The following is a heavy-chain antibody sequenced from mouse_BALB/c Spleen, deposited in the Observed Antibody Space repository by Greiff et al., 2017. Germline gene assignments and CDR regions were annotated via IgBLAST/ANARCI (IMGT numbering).Heavy chain of an antibody. CDR3: ARKKGGWYFDV. J-gene: IGHJ1*01. CDR2: IDPANCNT. CDR1: GFNIKDTY. V-gene: IGHV14-3*02. Sequence: VQLQQSGAELVKPGASVKLSCTASGFNIKDTYMHWVKQRPEQGLEWIGRIDPANCNTKYDPKFQGKATITADTSSNTAYLQLSSLTSEDTAVYYCARKKGGWYFDVWGAGTTVTVSS. D-gene: IGHD1-1*02.